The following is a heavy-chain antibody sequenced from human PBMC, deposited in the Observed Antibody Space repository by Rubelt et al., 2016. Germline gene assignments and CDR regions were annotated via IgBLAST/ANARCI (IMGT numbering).Heavy chain of an antibody. V-gene: IGHV1-24*01. CDR2: FDPGDGET. CDR1: GYTLTELS. D-gene: IGHD2-15*01. CDR3: ATASPYCSGGSCY. Sequence: QVQLVQSGAEVKKPGASVKVSCKVSGYTLTELSMHWVRQAPGKGLEWMGGFDPGDGETIYERKFQGRGTMTEDTATDTAYLELSSLGAEDTAVYYCATASPYCSGGSCYWGQGTLVTVSS. J-gene: IGHJ4*02.